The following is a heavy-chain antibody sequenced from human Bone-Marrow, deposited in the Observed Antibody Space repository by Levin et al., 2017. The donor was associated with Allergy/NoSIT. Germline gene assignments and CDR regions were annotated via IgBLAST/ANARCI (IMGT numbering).Heavy chain of an antibody. Sequence: LSLTCAASGFTFNNYAMNWVRLAPGKGLEWVSGLGITGRTTYYADSVKGRFTISRDNSKNTLFLQMNSLGAEDTAMYYCAKSGGALAATGTRYFDSWGQGTLVTVSS. CDR1: GFTFNNYA. D-gene: IGHD6-13*01. V-gene: IGHV3-23*01. CDR3: AKSGGALAATGTRYFDS. J-gene: IGHJ4*02. CDR2: LGITGRTT.